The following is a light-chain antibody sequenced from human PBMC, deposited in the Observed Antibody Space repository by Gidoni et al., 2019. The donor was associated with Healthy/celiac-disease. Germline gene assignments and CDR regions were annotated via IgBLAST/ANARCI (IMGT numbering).Light chain of an antibody. CDR2: EVS. J-gene: IGLJ1*01. Sequence: QSALTQPASVSGSPGQSITISCTGTSSDVGGYNYVSWYQQHPGQAPKLMIYEVSNRPSGVSNLFSGSKSGNTASLTISGLQAEDEADYYCSSYTSSSTSRVFGTGTKVTVL. CDR3: SSYTSSSTSRV. CDR1: SSDVGGYNY. V-gene: IGLV2-14*01.